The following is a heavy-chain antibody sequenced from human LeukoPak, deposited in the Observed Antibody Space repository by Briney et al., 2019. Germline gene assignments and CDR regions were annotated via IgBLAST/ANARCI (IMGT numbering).Heavy chain of an antibody. Sequence: PGGSLRLSCAASGFTFSSYAMHWVRQAPGKGLEWVAVISYDGSNKYYADSVKGRFTISRDNSKNTLYLQMNSLRAEDTAVYYCARERIVVALDYWGQGTLVTVSS. D-gene: IGHD3-22*01. J-gene: IGHJ4*02. CDR3: ARERIVVALDY. V-gene: IGHV3-30-3*01. CDR2: ISYDGSNK. CDR1: GFTFSSYA.